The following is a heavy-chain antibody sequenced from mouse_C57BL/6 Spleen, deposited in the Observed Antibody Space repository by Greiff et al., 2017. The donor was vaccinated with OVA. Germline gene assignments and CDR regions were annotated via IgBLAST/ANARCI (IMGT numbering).Heavy chain of an antibody. J-gene: IGHJ2*01. CDR2: IRNKANNHAT. CDR1: GFTFSDAW. V-gene: IGHV6-6*01. Sequence: EVQLQESGGDLVQPGGSMKLSCAASGFTFSDAWMDWVRQSPEKGLEWVAEIRNKANNHATYYAESVKGRFTISRDDSKSSVYLQMNSLRAEDTGIYYCTRQDDSHYFDYWGQGTTLTVSS. CDR3: TRQDDSHYFDY. D-gene: IGHD2-12*01.